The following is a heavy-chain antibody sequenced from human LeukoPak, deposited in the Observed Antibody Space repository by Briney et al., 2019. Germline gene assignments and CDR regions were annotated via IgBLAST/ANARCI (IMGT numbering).Heavy chain of an antibody. Sequence: PGGSLRLSCAASGFTFSNYAMNWVRQAPGKGLEWVSYISSSSSTIYYADSVKGRFTISRDNAKNSLYLQMNSLRAEDTAVYYCARGGSGYSPTFDYWGQGTLVTVSS. CDR1: GFTFSNYA. V-gene: IGHV3-48*01. CDR2: ISSSSSTI. CDR3: ARGGSGYSPTFDY. D-gene: IGHD3-3*01. J-gene: IGHJ4*02.